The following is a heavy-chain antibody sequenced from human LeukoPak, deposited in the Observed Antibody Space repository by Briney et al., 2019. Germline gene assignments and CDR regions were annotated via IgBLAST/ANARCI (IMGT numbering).Heavy chain of an antibody. CDR1: GGSFSGYY. J-gene: IGHJ3*02. CDR2: INHSGST. V-gene: IGHV4-34*01. D-gene: IGHD1-14*01. Sequence: PSETLSLTCAVYGGSFSGYYWSWIRQPPGKGLEWIGEINHSGSTNYNPSLKSRVTISVDTSKNQFSLKLSPVTAADTAVYYCARGNRPITWGIWGQGTMVTVSS. CDR3: ARGNRPITWGI.